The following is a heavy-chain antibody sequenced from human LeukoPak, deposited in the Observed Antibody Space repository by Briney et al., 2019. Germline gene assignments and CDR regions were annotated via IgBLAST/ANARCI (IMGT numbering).Heavy chain of an antibody. CDR1: GGSISSSCCY. J-gene: IGHJ4*02. CDR3: AREPYCXXPSCXXGDFDY. D-gene: IGHD2-2*01. V-gene: IGHV4-39*02. CDR2: LYYSGTT. Sequence: SETLSLTCTVSGGSISSSCCYWGWIRQPPGKGLAWIGSLYYSGTTYYYPSLKSRVTISADTSKNQISLKLSSVTAADTAVYYCAREPYCXXPSCXXGDFDYWGQXTXXXVSS.